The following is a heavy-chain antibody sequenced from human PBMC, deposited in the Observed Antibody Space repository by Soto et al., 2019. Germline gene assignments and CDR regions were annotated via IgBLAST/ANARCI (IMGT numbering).Heavy chain of an antibody. V-gene: IGHV3-33*01. D-gene: IGHD3-16*01. J-gene: IGHJ5*02. CDR2: IWYDGSNK. CDR3: ARDLGSERDALNCFHP. Sequence: GGSLRLSCAASGFTFSSYGMHWVRQAPGRGLEWVAVIWYDGSNKYYADSVKGRFTISRDNSKNTLYLQMNSLRAEDTAVHYCARDLGSERDALNCFHPWVQGTILTLYS. CDR1: GFTFSSYG.